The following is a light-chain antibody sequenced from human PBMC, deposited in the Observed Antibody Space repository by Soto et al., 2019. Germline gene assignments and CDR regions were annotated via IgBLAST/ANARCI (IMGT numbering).Light chain of an antibody. V-gene: IGKV3-20*01. J-gene: IGKJ2*01. CDR3: QQYGSSPYT. Sequence: EIVLTQSPVTLTLSPGERATLSCRASQSVSQNYLAWYQQKPGQAPRLLIYDASTRATGIADRIRGSGSGTDFTLTISRLEPEDFAVYFCQQYGSSPYTFGQGTKLEIK. CDR2: DAS. CDR1: QSVSQNY.